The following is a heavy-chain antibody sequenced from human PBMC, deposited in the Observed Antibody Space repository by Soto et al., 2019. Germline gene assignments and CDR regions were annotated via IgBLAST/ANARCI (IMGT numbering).Heavy chain of an antibody. V-gene: IGHV3-64*01. D-gene: IGHD6-13*01. CDR1: GFTFSSYA. CDR3: ARARGGISLSQSWPMDV. Sequence: EVQLVESGGNLVQPGGSLRLSCAASGFTFSSYALHWVRQAPGKGLEYVSAISSDGGSTYYANSVKGRFTISRDNSKNTLYLQMGSLRAEDMAVYYCARARGGISLSQSWPMDVWGQGTTVTVSS. J-gene: IGHJ6*02. CDR2: ISSDGGST.